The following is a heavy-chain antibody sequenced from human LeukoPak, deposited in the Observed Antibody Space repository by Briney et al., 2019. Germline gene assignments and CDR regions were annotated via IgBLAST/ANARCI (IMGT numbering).Heavy chain of an antibody. Sequence: GGSLRLSCAASGFTFSSYAMHWVRQAPGKGLVWVTRINYDGTTNGYADSVKGRFTISRDNAKNTLYLQMNSLRAEVTAVYYCARRDVFDIWGQGTMVSVSS. CDR1: GFTFSSYA. CDR3: ARRDVFDI. CDR2: INYDGTTN. V-gene: IGHV3-74*01. J-gene: IGHJ3*02.